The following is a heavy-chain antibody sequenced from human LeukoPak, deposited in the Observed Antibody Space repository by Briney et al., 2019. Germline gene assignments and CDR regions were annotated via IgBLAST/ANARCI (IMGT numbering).Heavy chain of an antibody. CDR1: GGSISSSSYY. J-gene: IGHJ4*02. CDR2: IYYSGST. CDR3: ARHRYYYDSSGYPFPYYFDY. Sequence: SETLSVTCTVSGGSISSSSYYWGWIRQPPGKGLGWIGSIYYSGSTYYNPSLKSRVTISVDTSKNQFSLKLSSVTAADTAVYYCARHRYYYDSSGYPFPYYFDYWGQGTLVTVSS. D-gene: IGHD3-22*01. V-gene: IGHV4-39*01.